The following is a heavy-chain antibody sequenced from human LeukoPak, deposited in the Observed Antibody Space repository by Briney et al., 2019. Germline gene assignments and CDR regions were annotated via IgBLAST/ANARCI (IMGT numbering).Heavy chain of an antibody. J-gene: IGHJ6*03. Sequence: SETLSLTCAVYGGSFSGYYWSWIRQPPAKGLEWIGEINHSGSTNYNPSLKSRVTISVDTSQNQFSLKLSSVTAADTAVYYCARRRRVPAANYYMDVWGKGTTVTVSS. CDR2: INHSGST. CDR1: GGSFSGYY. V-gene: IGHV4-34*01. CDR3: ARRRRVPAANYYMDV. D-gene: IGHD2-2*01.